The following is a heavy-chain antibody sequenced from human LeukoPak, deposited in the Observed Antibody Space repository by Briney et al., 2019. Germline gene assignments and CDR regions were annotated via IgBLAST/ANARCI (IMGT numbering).Heavy chain of an antibody. Sequence: GGSLRLSCAASGFTFSSYGMHWVRQAPGKGLEWVAVIWYDGSNKYYVDSVKGRFTISRDNSKDTLFLQMDSLRVEDTAVYYCATFCSGGDCYSFAPWGQGTLVTVSS. D-gene: IGHD2-15*01. CDR1: GFTFSSYG. V-gene: IGHV3-33*01. CDR3: ATFCSGGDCYSFAP. J-gene: IGHJ5*02. CDR2: IWYDGSNK.